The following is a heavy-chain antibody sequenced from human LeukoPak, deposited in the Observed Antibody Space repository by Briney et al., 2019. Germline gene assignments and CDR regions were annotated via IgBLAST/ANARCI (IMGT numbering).Heavy chain of an antibody. Sequence: PGGSLRLSCAVSGFTFSSYWMSWVRQGPGKGLEWVANIKQDGSEIYYVDSVKGRFTISRDNAKSSLYLQMNSLRAEDTAVYYCARDLPPYYFDYWGQGTLVTVSS. CDR3: ARDLPPYYFDY. CDR1: GFTFSSYW. CDR2: IKQDGSEI. V-gene: IGHV3-7*05. J-gene: IGHJ4*02.